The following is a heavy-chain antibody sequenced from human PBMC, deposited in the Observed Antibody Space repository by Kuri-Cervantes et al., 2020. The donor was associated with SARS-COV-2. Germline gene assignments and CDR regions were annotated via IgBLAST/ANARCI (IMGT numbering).Heavy chain of an antibody. Sequence: SLKISCAASGFTFDDYAMHRVRQAPGKGLEWVSGISWNSGSIGYADSVKGRFTISRDNAKNSLYLQMNSLRAEDTALYYCATTSSSSWEDAFDIWGQGTMVTVSS. V-gene: IGHV3-9*01. CDR3: ATTSSSSWEDAFDI. D-gene: IGHD6-13*01. CDR2: ISWNSGSI. CDR1: GFTFDDYA. J-gene: IGHJ3*02.